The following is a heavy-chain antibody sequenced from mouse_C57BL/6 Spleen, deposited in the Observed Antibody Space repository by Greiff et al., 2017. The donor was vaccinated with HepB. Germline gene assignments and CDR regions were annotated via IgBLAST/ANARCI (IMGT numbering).Heavy chain of an antibody. V-gene: IGHV1-50*01. CDR3: ARAGFFAY. CDR2: IDPSDSYT. J-gene: IGHJ3*01. CDR1: GYTFTSYW. Sequence: QVHVKQPGAELVKPGASVKLSCKASGYTFTSYWMQWVKQRPGQGLEWIGEIDPSDSYTNYNQKFKGKATLTVDTSSSTAYMQLSSLTSEDSAVYYCARAGFFAYWGQGTLVTVSA.